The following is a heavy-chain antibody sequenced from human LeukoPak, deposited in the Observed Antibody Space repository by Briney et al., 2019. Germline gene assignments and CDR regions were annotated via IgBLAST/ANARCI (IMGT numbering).Heavy chain of an antibody. CDR3: ARCYYRSGSPIYYLAY. J-gene: IGHJ4*02. CDR1: GFTFSSYG. CDR2: ISGSGGST. V-gene: IGHV3-23*01. Sequence: GGTLRLSCAASGFTFSSYGMSWVRQAPGKGLEWVSAISGSGGSTYYADSVKGRFTISRDNSKNTLYLQMNSLRAEDTAVYYCARCYYRSGSPIYYLAYWGQGTLVRVPT. D-gene: IGHD3-10*01.